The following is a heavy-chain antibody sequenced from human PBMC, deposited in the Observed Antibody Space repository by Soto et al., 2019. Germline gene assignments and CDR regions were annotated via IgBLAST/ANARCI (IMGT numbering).Heavy chain of an antibody. CDR3: EWISRTVWAFDI. D-gene: IGHD2-2*01. CDR2: IYSIASP. CDR1: GGSARSYY. J-gene: IGHJ3*02. V-gene: IGHV4-59*02. Sequence: QVHLQESGPGLVKPSESLSLTCTVSGGSARSYYWSWIRQPPGKGLEWIGSIYSIASPNDNPSLKSRVLTSVVTAKNQFTQKLRSVSAADTAVYYWEWISRTVWAFDIWVQGRMVTVSS.